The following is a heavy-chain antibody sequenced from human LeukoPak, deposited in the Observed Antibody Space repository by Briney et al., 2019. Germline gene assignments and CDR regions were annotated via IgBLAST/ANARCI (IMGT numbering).Heavy chain of an antibody. J-gene: IGHJ2*01. CDR2: INHSGST. CDR3: ARRPMTTVTNWYFDL. V-gene: IGHV4-34*01. CDR1: GGSFSGYY. Sequence: PSETLSLTCAVYGGSFSGYYWSWIRQPPGKGLEWIGEINHSGSTNYNPSLKSRVTISVDTSKNQFSLKLSSVTAADTAVYYCARRPMTTVTNWYFDLWGRGTLVTVSS. D-gene: IGHD4-17*01.